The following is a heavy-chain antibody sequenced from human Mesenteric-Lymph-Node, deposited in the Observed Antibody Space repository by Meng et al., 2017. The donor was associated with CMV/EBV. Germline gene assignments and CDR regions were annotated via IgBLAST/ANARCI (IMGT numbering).Heavy chain of an antibody. V-gene: IGHV4-30-4*08. CDR2: IYHSGNENT. J-gene: IGHJ4*02. D-gene: IGHD4-17*01. CDR3: ARVVDYSDPGGYYFDY. Sequence: LRLSCTVSGGSISSGDYYWSWLRQPPGKGLEWIGYIYHSGNENTYYNSSLKSRLTISVDTSKNQFFLRLSSVTAADTAVYYCARVVDYSDPGGYYFDYWGQGKLVTVSS. CDR1: GGSISSGDYY.